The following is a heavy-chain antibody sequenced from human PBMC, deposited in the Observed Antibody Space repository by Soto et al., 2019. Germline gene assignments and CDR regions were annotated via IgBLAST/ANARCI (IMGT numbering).Heavy chain of an antibody. V-gene: IGHV3-23*01. Sequence: SGGSLRLSCAVSGFTFSSYAMRGVRQAPGRGLEWVSSISGSGGSTYHADSVNGRFTISRDNSKNTVLLQMNSLRAEDTAVYYCAKDSPYSASYKEDGFDIWGQGSLVTVSS. D-gene: IGHD1-26*01. CDR3: AKDSPYSASYKEDGFDI. J-gene: IGHJ3*02. CDR2: ISGSGGST. CDR1: GFTFSSYA.